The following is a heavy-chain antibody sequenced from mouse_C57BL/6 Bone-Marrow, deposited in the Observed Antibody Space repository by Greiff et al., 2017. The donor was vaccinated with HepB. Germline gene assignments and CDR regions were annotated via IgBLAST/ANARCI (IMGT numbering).Heavy chain of an antibody. D-gene: IGHD2-12*01. J-gene: IGHJ1*03. CDR1: GFNIKDDH. V-gene: IGHV14-4*01. CDR2: IDPENGDT. Sequence: EVQLQESGAELVRPGASVKLSCTASGFNIKDDHMHWVKQRPEQGLEWIGWIDPENGDTEYASKFQGKATITADTSSNTAYLQISSLTSEDTAVYYCTTCRYDSSYFDVWGTGTTVTVSS. CDR3: TTCRYDSSYFDV.